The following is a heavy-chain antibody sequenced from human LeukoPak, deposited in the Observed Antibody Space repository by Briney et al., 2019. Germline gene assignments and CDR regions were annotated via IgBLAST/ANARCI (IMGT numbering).Heavy chain of an antibody. CDR2: ISYDGSNK. J-gene: IGHJ5*02. CDR1: GFTFSSYA. V-gene: IGHV3-30-3*01. Sequence: GGSLRLSCAASGFTFSSYAMHWVRQAPGRGLEWVAVISYDGSNKYYADSVKGRFTISRDNSKNTLYLQMNSLRAEDTAVYYCARADPTGFDPWGQGTLVTVSS. CDR3: ARADPTGFDP. D-gene: IGHD4-17*01.